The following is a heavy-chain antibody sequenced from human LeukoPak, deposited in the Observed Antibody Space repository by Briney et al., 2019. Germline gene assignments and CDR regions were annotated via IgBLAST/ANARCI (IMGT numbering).Heavy chain of an antibody. J-gene: IGHJ4*02. CDR1: GGTFSSYA. CDR3: ARGGYYGNYFDY. D-gene: IGHD3-22*01. V-gene: IGHV1-69*05. Sequence: SVKVSCKASGGTFSSYAISWVRQAPGQGLEWMGGIIPIFGTANYAQKFQGRVTMTTDTSTSTAYMELRSLRSDDTAVYYCARGGYYGNYFDYWGQGTLVTVSS. CDR2: IIPIFGTA.